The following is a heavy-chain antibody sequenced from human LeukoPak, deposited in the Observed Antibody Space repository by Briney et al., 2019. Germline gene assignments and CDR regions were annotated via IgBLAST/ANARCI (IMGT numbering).Heavy chain of an antibody. CDR3: ARDSTFGANYYYYYMDV. CDR2: IYYSGST. Sequence: SQTLSLTCTVSGGSISSGDYYWSWIRQPPGNGLEGIGDIYYSGSTYYNPSLKSRVTISVDTSKNQFSLKLSSVTAADTAVYYCARDSTFGANYYYYYMDVWGKGTTVTVSS. V-gene: IGHV4-30-4*08. D-gene: IGHD3-3*01. J-gene: IGHJ6*03. CDR1: GGSISSGDYY.